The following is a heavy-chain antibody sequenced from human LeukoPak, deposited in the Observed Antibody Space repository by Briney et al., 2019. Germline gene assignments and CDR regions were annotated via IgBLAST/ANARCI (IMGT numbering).Heavy chain of an antibody. D-gene: IGHD3-22*01. CDR1: GGTFRNYA. V-gene: IGHV1-69*05. J-gene: IGHJ3*02. CDR2: TTPIFGSA. CDR3: AGALFHYDSSGYDMDGYGI. Sequence: ASVKVSCKASGGTFRNYALNWVRQAPGKGLGWMGGTTPIFGSAEYAQKFQGRVTVTTDESTSTGYMEMSSLRSDDTAVYYCAGALFHYDSSGYDMDGYGIWGQGTMVTVSS.